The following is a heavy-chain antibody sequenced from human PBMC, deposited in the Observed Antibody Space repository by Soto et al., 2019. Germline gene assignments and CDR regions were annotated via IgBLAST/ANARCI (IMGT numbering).Heavy chain of an antibody. CDR3: ARDTETLGPRANDALDI. CDR1: GYTFSAYT. D-gene: IGHD3-3*02. J-gene: IGHJ3*02. CDR2: INAGSGNT. V-gene: IGHV1-3*01. Sequence: QAQLVQSGAEMKKPGASVKVSCKATGYTFSAYTMNWVRQAPGQSLGWLGGINAGSGNTKYSQNFQGRVSITRDTSASTVYMELTGLTSEDTAVYYCARDTETLGPRANDALDIWGQGTMVTVSS.